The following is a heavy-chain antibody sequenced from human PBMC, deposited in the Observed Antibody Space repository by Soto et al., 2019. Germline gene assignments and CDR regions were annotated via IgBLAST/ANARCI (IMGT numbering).Heavy chain of an antibody. J-gene: IGHJ4*02. D-gene: IGHD3-10*01. CDR2: ISSSSSYI. CDR1: GFTFSSYG. Sequence: PGGSLRLSCAASGFTFSSYGMNWVRQAPWKGLEWVSSISSSSSYIYYADSVKGRFTISRDNAKNSLYLQMNSLRAEDTAVYYCARDERFGELVSYWGQGTLVTVCS. V-gene: IGHV3-21*01. CDR3: ARDERFGELVSY.